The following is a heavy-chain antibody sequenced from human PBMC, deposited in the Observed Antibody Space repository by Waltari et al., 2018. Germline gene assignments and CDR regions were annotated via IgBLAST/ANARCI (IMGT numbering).Heavy chain of an antibody. D-gene: IGHD2-15*01. Sequence: QVQLQESGPGLVKPSETLSLTCTVSGGSISSYYWSWIRQPAGKGLEWIGRIYTSGSHNYNPSLKSRVTMSVDTSKNQFSLKMTSVTAADTAVYYCATDDGVRELGYCSSGFHSWGQGILVTVTS. CDR2: IYTSGSH. V-gene: IGHV4-4*07. J-gene: IGHJ5*02. CDR1: GGSISSYY. CDR3: ATDDGVRELGYCSSGFHS.